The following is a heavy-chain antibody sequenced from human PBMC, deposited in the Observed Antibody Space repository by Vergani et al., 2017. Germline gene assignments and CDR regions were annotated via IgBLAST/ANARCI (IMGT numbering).Heavy chain of an antibody. CDR3: AKDKSGSYPTYFDY. V-gene: IGHV3-23*04. CDR2: ISGSGGST. Sequence: VQLVQSGAEVKKPGSSVKVSCKASGGTFSSYAMSWVRQAPGKGLEWVSAISGSGGSTYYADSVKGRFTISRDNSKNTLYLQMNSLRAEDTAVYYCAKDKSGSYPTYFDYWGQGTLVTGSS. D-gene: IGHD1-26*01. CDR1: GGTFSSYA. J-gene: IGHJ4*02.